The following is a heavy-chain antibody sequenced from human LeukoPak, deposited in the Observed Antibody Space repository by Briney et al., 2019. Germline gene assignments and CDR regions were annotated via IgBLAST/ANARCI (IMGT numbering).Heavy chain of an antibody. J-gene: IGHJ6*04. CDR1: GFTFSSYE. V-gene: IGHV3-48*03. D-gene: IGHD3-10*02. CDR3: AELGITMIGGV. CDR2: ISSSGSTI. Sequence: GGSLRLSCAASGFTFSSYEMNWARQAPGKGLEWVSYISSSGSTIYYAGSVKGRFTISRDNAKNSLCLQMNSLRAEDTAVYYCAELGITMIGGVWGKGTTVTISS.